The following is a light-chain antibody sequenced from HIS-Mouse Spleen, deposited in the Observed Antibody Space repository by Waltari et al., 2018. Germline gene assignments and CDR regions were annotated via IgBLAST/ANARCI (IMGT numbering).Light chain of an antibody. Sequence: QSALTQPASVSGSPGQSITISCTGTSSDVGSYNLVSWYQQHPGKAPKLMIYEGSKRPSGVSNSLSGSKSGTTASLTISGLQAEDEADYYCCSYAGSSTYWVFGGGTKLTVL. J-gene: IGLJ3*02. CDR2: EGS. CDR3: CSYAGSSTYWV. CDR1: SSDVGSYNL. V-gene: IGLV2-23*01.